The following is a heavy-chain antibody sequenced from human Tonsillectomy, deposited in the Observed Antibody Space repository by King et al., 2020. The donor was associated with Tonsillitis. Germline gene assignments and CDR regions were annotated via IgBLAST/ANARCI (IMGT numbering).Heavy chain of an antibody. CDR3: AREGWFGELLSLGAFDI. J-gene: IGHJ3*02. V-gene: IGHV3-30*02. CDR2: IRYDGYYI. D-gene: IGHD3-10*01. CDR1: GFTFNTYG. Sequence: QVQLVQSGGGVVQPGGSLRLSCAASGFTFNTYGMHWVRQTPGKGLEWVAFIRYDGYYIYYMDSVKGRFTISRDNSKNTLYLQMNSLRPEDTAVYFCAREGWFGELLSLGAFDIWGQGTMVTVSS.